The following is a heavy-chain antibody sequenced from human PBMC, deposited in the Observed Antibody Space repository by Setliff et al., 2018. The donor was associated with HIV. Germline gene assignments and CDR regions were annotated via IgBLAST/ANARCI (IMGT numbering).Heavy chain of an antibody. J-gene: IGHJ4*02. Sequence: GASVKVSCKASGYTSTSYDINWVRQATGQGLEWMGWMNPNSGNTGYAQKFQGRVTITRNTSISTAYMELSSLRSEDTAVYYCARGKYSSSPPFDYWGQGTLVTVSS. D-gene: IGHD6-6*01. CDR3: ARGKYSSSPPFDY. CDR2: MNPNSGNT. CDR1: GYTSTSYD. V-gene: IGHV1-8*03.